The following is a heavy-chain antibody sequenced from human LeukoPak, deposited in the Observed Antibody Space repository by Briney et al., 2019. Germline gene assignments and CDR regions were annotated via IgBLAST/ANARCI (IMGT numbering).Heavy chain of an antibody. Sequence: GGSLRLSCAASGFSFDDYSMHWVRQAPGKGLEWVSLISWDGGSTDYADSVKGRFTTSRDKSKKSLYLQMSSLRTDDTALYHCARGQRGTYSYYFDCWGQGTLVTVSS. V-gene: IGHV3-43*01. J-gene: IGHJ4*02. CDR2: ISWDGGST. D-gene: IGHD1-26*01. CDR1: GFSFDDYS. CDR3: ARGQRGTYSYYFDC.